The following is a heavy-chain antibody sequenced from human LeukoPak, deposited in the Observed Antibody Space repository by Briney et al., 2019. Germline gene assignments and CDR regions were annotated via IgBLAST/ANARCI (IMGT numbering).Heavy chain of an antibody. CDR1: GYTFTGYY. J-gene: IGHJ4*02. CDR2: INPNSGGT. D-gene: IGHD6-6*01. CDR3: ARDSDILQYSSSYGDY. V-gene: IGHV1-2*02. Sequence: ASVKVSCKASGYTFTGYYMHWVRQAPGQGLEWMGWINPNSGGTNYAQKFQGRVTMTRDTSISTAYMELSRLRSDDTAVYYCARDSDILQYSSSYGDYWSQGTLVTVST.